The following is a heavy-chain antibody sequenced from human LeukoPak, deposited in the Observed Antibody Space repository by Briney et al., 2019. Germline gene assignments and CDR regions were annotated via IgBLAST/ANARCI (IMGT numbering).Heavy chain of an antibody. J-gene: IGHJ1*01. CDR3: ARVAAGIGFFQH. CDR1: GYSISSGYY. V-gene: IGHV4-38-2*02. CDR2: NHRSGST. Sequence: SETLSLTCIVSGYSISSGYYWGWIRQPPGEGLEWIGNNHRSGSTYYNPSVKSRVTMSVDTSKNQLSLKLSAVTAADTAVYYCARVAAGIGFFQHWGQGTLVTVSS. D-gene: IGHD6-13*01.